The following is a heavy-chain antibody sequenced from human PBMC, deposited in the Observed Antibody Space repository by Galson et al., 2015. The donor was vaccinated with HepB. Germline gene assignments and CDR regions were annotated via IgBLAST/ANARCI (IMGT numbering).Heavy chain of an antibody. D-gene: IGHD6-13*01. CDR1: GFTFSDYY. V-gene: IGHV3-11*06. CDR2: ISSSSSYT. J-gene: IGHJ4*02. Sequence: SLRLSCAASGFTFSDYYMSWLRQAPGKGLEWVSYISSSSSYTNYADSVKGRFTISRDNAKNSLYLQMNSLRAEDTAVYYCARDSSYSSSWYVGYFDYWGQGTLVTVSS. CDR3: ARDSSYSSSWYVGYFDY.